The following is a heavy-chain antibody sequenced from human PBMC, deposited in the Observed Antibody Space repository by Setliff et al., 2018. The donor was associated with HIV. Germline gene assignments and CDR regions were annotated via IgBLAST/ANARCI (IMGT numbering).Heavy chain of an antibody. CDR2: IYHSGST. CDR3: ARQLAVADYFDY. Sequence: SQTLSLTCAVSGYSISSGYYWGWIRQPPGKGLEWIGSIYHSGSTYYNPSLKSRVTISVDTSKKQFSLKLSSVTAADTAVYYCARQLAVADYFDYWGQGTLVTVSS. V-gene: IGHV4-38-2*01. D-gene: IGHD6-19*01. CDR1: GYSISSGYY. J-gene: IGHJ4*02.